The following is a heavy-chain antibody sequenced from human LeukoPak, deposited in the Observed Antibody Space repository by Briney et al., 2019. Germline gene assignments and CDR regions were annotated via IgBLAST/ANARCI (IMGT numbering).Heavy chain of an antibody. J-gene: IGHJ5*02. CDR2: INPSGGAT. D-gene: IGHD1-7*01. V-gene: IGHV1-46*01. CDR1: GYTFTSYG. CDR3: ASVRRAGTTKGFNWFDP. Sequence: GASVKVSCKASGYTFTSYGISWVRQAPGQGLEWMGMINPSGGATTYAQNFQGRVTMTTDTSTSTAHMELSSLRSEDTAVYYCASVRRAGTTKGFNWFDPWGQGTLVTVSS.